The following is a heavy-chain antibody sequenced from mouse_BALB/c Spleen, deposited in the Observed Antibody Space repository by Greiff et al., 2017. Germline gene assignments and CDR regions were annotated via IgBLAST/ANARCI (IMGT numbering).Heavy chain of an antibody. V-gene: IGHV5-17*03. CDR2: ISSGSSTI. CDR3: ARAQADRVSFAY. Sequence: EVKLVESGGGLVQPGGSRKLSCAASGFTFSSFGMHWVRQAPEKGLEWVAYISSGSSTIYYADTVKGRFIISSDNAKNNLYLQMSSLKSEDTAMYYCARAQADRVSFAYWGQGTLVTVSA. CDR1: GFTFSSFG. D-gene: IGHD1-3*01. J-gene: IGHJ3*01.